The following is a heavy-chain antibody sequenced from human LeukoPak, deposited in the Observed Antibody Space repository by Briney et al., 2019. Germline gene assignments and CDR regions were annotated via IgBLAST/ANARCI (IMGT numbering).Heavy chain of an antibody. CDR2: ISGSGGST. J-gene: IGHJ4*02. Sequence: GGSLRLSCAASGFTFSSYAMSWVRQAPGKGLEWVLAISGSGGSTYYADSVKGRFTISRDNSKNTLYLQMNSLRAEDTAVYYCAKSAGTGVIAMGGYFDYWGQGTLVTVSS. CDR3: AKSAGTGVIAMGGYFDY. D-gene: IGHD3-16*02. V-gene: IGHV3-23*01. CDR1: GFTFSSYA.